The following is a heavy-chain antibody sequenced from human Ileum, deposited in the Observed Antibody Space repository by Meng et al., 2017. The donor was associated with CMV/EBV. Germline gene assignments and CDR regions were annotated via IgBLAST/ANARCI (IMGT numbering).Heavy chain of an antibody. J-gene: IGHJ4*02. Sequence: SCAASGFTFGSYTMHWVRQAPGKGLEWVSAISGEGDGIHFADSVKGRFTVSRDNSKNTVYLQMNSLRVEDTAVYYCAKDMRGDDFFDYWGQGTLVTVSS. V-gene: IGHV3-23*01. CDR1: GFTFGSYT. CDR3: AKDMRGDDFFDY. CDR2: ISGEGDGI. D-gene: IGHD3-16*01.